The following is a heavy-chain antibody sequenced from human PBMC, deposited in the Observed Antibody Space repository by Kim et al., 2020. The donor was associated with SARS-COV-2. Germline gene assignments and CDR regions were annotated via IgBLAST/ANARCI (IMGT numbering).Heavy chain of an antibody. CDR3: AKDWADYYDSSGYTN. J-gene: IGHJ4*02. D-gene: IGHD3-22*01. CDR1: GFTFSSYA. V-gene: IGHV3-23*03. CDR2: IYSGGSST. Sequence: GGSLRLSCAASGFTFSSYAMSWVRQAPGKGLEWVSVIYSGGSSTYYADSVKGRFTISRDNSKNTLYLQMNSLRAEDTAVYYCAKDWADYYDSSGYTNWGQGTLVTVSS.